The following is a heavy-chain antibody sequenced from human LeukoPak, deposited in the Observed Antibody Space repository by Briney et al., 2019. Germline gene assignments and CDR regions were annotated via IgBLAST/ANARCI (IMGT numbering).Heavy chain of an antibody. CDR1: GFTVSSNY. CDR2: IYSGGST. V-gene: IGHV3-53*01. J-gene: IGHJ4*02. CDR3: ARDRAGQYYDSSGYYDY. Sequence: PGGSLRLSCAASGFTVSSNYMSWVRQAPGKGLEWVSVIYSGGSTYYADSVKGRFTISRDNSKNTPYLQMNSLRAEDTAVYYCARDRAGQYYDSSGYYDYWGQGTLVTVSS. D-gene: IGHD3-22*01.